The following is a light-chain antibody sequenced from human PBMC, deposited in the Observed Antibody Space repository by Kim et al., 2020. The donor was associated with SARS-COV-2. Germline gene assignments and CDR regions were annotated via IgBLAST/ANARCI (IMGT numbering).Light chain of an antibody. Sequence: DIQMTQSPSSLSASVGDRVTITCQASQDISNYLNWYQQKPGKAPKLLIYDASNLETGVPSRFSGSGYGTDFTFTISSLQPEDIATYYCQQYDNLITFGQGTRLEIK. J-gene: IGKJ5*01. CDR2: DAS. CDR3: QQYDNLIT. CDR1: QDISNY. V-gene: IGKV1-33*01.